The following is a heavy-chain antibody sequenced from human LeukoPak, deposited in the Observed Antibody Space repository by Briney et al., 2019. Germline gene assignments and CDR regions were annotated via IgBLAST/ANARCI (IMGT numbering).Heavy chain of an antibody. J-gene: IGHJ4*02. D-gene: IGHD2-2*01. V-gene: IGHV3-23*01. CDR1: GFTFSSYA. CDR2: ISGSGGST. Sequence: GGSLRLSCAACGFTFSSYAMSWVRQAPGKGLEWVSAISGSGGSTYYADSVKGRFTISRDNSKNTLYLQMNSLRAEDTAVYYCPNTYCSSTSCETLFDYWGQGTLVTVSS. CDR3: PNTYCSSTSCETLFDY.